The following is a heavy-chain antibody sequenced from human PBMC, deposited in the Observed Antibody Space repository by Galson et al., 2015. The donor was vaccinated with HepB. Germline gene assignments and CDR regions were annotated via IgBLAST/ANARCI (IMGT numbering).Heavy chain of an antibody. D-gene: IGHD3-22*01. Sequence: SLRLSCAASGFTFSSYAMSWVHQAPGKGLEWVSAISGSGGSTYYADSVKGRFTISRDNSKNTLYLQMNSLRAEDTAVYYCAKDRDYYDSSGLDYWGQGTLVTVSS. CDR3: AKDRDYYDSSGLDY. CDR2: ISGSGGST. CDR1: GFTFSSYA. J-gene: IGHJ4*02. V-gene: IGHV3-23*01.